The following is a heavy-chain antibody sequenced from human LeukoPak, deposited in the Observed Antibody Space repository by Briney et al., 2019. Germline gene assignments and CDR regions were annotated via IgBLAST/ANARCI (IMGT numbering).Heavy chain of an antibody. J-gene: IGHJ5*02. V-gene: IGHV4-34*01. D-gene: IGHD5-12*01. CDR3: ARGGGYDFANWFDP. Sequence: SETLSLTCAVYGGSFSGYYWNWIRQPPGKGLEWIGEINHSGSTNYNPSLKSRVTISVDTSKNHFSLKLSSVTAADTAVYYCARGGGYDFANWFDPWGQGTLVTVSS. CDR1: GGSFSGYY. CDR2: INHSGST.